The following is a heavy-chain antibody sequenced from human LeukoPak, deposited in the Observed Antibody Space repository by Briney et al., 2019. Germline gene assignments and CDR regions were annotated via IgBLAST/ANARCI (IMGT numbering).Heavy chain of an antibody. CDR1: RYAFTSYD. CDR2: MNPNSGNT. V-gene: IGHV1-8*01. J-gene: IGHJ4*02. CDR3: ARGAWTSSFDY. Sequence: GASVKVSCKASRYAFTSYDINWVRQATGQGLEWMGWMNPNSGNTDYAQKFQGRVAMTRDTSTSTVYMELSSLRSEDTAVYYCARGAWTSSFDYWGQGTLVTVSS. D-gene: IGHD6-6*01.